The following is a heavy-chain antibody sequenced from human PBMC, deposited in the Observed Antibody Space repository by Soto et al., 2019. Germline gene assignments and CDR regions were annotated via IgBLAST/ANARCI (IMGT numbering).Heavy chain of an antibody. CDR3: ARDDSSSRGVDY. D-gene: IGHD6-6*01. V-gene: IGHV3-33*01. CDR1: GFTFSSYG. CDR2: IWYDGSNK. J-gene: IGHJ4*02. Sequence: VGSLRLSCAASGFTFSSYGMHWVRQAPGKGLEWVAVIWYDGSNKYYADSVKGRFTISRDNSKNTLYLQMNSLRAEDTAVYYCARDDSSSRGVDYWGQGTLVTVSS.